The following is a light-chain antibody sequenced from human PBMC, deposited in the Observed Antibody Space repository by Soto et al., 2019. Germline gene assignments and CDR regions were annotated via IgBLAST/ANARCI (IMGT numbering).Light chain of an antibody. V-gene: IGKV3-15*01. CDR3: QQYNNWPWYT. CDR2: GAS. CDR1: QTVSSN. J-gene: IGKJ2*01. Sequence: EIVMTQSPCTLSVSPGERATLSCRASQTVSSNLAWYQQKPGQAPRLLIYGASTRGTGIPARFSGSGSGTEFTLTISSLQSEDFAVYYCQQYNNWPWYTFGQGTKLEIK.